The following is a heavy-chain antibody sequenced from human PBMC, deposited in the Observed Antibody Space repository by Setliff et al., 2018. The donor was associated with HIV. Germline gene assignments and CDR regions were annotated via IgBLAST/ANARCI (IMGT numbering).Heavy chain of an antibody. Sequence: SETLSLTCSVSGGSITSYHWSWIRQSPGKGLEGIGYIYKSGTTNYKSSLKSRVTISADPSKNQFSLKVTSVTAADTAVYYCGRLSETAMASFDSWGQGTLVTVS. J-gene: IGHJ4*02. CDR1: GGSITSYH. V-gene: IGHV4-4*08. D-gene: IGHD5-18*01. CDR3: GRLSETAMASFDS. CDR2: IYKSGTT.